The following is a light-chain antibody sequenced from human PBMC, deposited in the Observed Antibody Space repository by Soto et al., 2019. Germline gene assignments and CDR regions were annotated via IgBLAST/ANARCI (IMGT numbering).Light chain of an antibody. CDR1: QSISSY. Sequence: DIQMTQSPSSLSASVGDRVTITCRARQSISSYLTWYQQKPGKAPKLLIYAESSLQSGVPSRFSGSGSGTDCTLTISSLQHEECATYYFQQSYSTPYTFGQGTKREIK. J-gene: IGKJ2*01. CDR3: QQSYSTPYT. CDR2: AES. V-gene: IGKV1-39*01.